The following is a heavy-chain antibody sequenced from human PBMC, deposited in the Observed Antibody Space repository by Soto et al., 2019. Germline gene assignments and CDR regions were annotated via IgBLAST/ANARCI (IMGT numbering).Heavy chain of an antibody. CDR2: IYYSGST. CDR1: GGSISSGDYY. CDR3: ARIITMIDYYFDY. D-gene: IGHD3-22*01. J-gene: IGHJ4*02. Sequence: SETLSLTCTVSGGSISSGDYYWSWIRQPPGKGLEWIGYIYYSGSTYYNPSLKSRVTISVDTSKNQFSLKLSSVTAADTAVYYCARIITMIDYYFDYWGQGTLVTVSS. V-gene: IGHV4-30-4*01.